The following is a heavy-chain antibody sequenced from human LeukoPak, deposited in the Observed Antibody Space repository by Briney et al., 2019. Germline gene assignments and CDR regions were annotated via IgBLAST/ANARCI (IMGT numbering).Heavy chain of an antibody. Sequence: GESLKISCKGSGYSFTSYWIGWVRQMPGKGLEWMGILYPGDSDTRYSPSFQGQVTISADKSISTAYLQWSSLKASDTAMYYCARLSNYYDSSGYTRSGRFYFDYWGQGTLVTVSS. D-gene: IGHD3-22*01. CDR1: GYSFTSYW. J-gene: IGHJ4*02. CDR2: LYPGDSDT. V-gene: IGHV5-51*01. CDR3: ARLSNYYDSSGYTRSGRFYFDY.